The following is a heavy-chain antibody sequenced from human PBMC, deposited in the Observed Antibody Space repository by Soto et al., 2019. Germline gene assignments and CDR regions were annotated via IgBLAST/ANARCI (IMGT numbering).Heavy chain of an antibody. J-gene: IGHJ4*02. Sequence: SETLSLTCAFSVVSISSGGYSCNWIRQPPGKGLEWIGYIYHSGSTYYNPSLKSRVTISVDRSKNQFSLNLSSVTAADTAVYYCVSSVNTLFEYWGQGSLVIVSS. CDR2: IYHSGST. V-gene: IGHV4-30-2*01. D-gene: IGHD4-17*01. CDR1: VVSISSGGYS. CDR3: VSSVNTLFEY.